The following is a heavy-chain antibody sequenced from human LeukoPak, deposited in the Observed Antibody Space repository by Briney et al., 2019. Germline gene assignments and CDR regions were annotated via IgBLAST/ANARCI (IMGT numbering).Heavy chain of an antibody. J-gene: IGHJ4*02. CDR1: GFNFIDCD. CDR2: IGIRGDT. Sequence: PGGSLRLSCVASGFNFIDCDMHWVRQVIGKGLEWVSAIGIRGDTHYSGSVKGRFTISRENAESSLYLQMNSLRAEDTAVYYCARGGIQVSGIDEFDYWGQGTLVAVSS. V-gene: IGHV3-13*01. CDR3: ARGGIQVSGIDEFDY. D-gene: IGHD6-19*01.